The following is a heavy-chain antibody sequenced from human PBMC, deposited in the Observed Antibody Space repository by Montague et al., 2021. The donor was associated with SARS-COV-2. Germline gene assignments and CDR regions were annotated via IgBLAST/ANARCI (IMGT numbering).Heavy chain of an antibody. V-gene: IGHV4-31*03. CDR2: IYYSGST. D-gene: IGHD4-17*01. J-gene: IGHJ4*02. CDR3: ARDGGRTTVTPRGVITLHYFDY. CDR1: GGSISSGGYY. Sequence: TLSLTCTVSGGSISSGGYYWSWIRQHPGKGLEWIGYIYYSGSTYYNPSLKSRVTISVDTSKNQFSLKLSSVTAADTAVYYCARDGGRTTVTPRGVITLHYFDYWGQGALVTVSS.